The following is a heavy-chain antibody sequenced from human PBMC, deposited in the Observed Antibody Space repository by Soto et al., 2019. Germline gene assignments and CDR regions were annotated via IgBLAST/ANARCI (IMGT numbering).Heavy chain of an antibody. D-gene: IGHD2-15*01. J-gene: IGHJ4*01. V-gene: IGHV3-23*01. Sequence: LRLSCAASGFTFSSYAMSWVSQAPGKGLEWVSAISGSGGSTYYAESVKGRFTIARDNSKNTMYLQMNSLRAEDTAVYYCAQLWIGPCYGRWFGRTEPEHFDFWGHGTLVTVS. CDR1: GFTFSSYA. CDR2: ISGSGGST. CDR3: AQLWIGPCYGRWFGRTEPEHFDF.